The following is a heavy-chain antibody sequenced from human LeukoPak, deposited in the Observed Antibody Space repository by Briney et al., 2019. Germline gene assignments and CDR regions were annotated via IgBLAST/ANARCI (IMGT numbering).Heavy chain of an antibody. V-gene: IGHV4-59*01. J-gene: IGHJ4*02. CDR3: ARLAVAGFDY. D-gene: IGHD6-19*01. CDR2: VYYSGST. Sequence: PSETLSLTCTVSGGSISSYYWSWIRQPPGKGLEWIGYVYYSGSTNYNPSLKSRVTISVDTSKNQFSLKLSSVTAADTAVYYCARLAVAGFDYWGQGTLVTVSS. CDR1: GGSISSYY.